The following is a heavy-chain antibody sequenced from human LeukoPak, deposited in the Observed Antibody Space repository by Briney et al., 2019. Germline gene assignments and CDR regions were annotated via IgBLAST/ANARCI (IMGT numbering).Heavy chain of an antibody. CDR1: GYTFSSYA. CDR3: AREIGLLDF. V-gene: IGHV3-23*01. Sequence: KPGGSLRLSCAASGYTFSSYAMTWVRQAPGKGLEWVSSISGSGGVTYYADSVKGRFTMSRDNSKNTLYLQMNSLRAEDTAVYYCAREIGLLDFWGQGTLVTVSS. J-gene: IGHJ4*02. CDR2: ISGSGGVT. D-gene: IGHD3-16*01.